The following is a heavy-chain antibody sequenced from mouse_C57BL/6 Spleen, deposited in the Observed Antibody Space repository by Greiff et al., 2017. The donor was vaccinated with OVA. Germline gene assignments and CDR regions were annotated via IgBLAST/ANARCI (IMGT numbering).Heavy chain of an antibody. CDR3: ALYYYGSDY. CDR1: GYAFSSSW. V-gene: IGHV1-82*01. Sequence: LVESGPELVKPGASVKISCKASGYAFSSSWMNWVKQRPGKGLEWIGRMYPGDGDTNYNGKFKGKATLTADKSSSTAYMQLSSLTSEDSAVYFCALYYYGSDYWGQGTTLTVSS. J-gene: IGHJ2*01. CDR2: MYPGDGDT. D-gene: IGHD1-1*01.